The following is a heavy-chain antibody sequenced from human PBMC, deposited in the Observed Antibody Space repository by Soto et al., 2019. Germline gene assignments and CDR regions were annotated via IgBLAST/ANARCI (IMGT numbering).Heavy chain of an antibody. Sequence: QITLKESGPPLVKPTQTLTLTCTFSGFSLSTGRVAVAWIRQPPGKALEWLALIYWDNDKRYSPSLKSRLTITKDTSKNQVVLTMTNMDPVDTATFYCAHTLYYGSGSYYPDYWGQGTLVTVSS. CDR1: GFSLSTGRVA. J-gene: IGHJ4*02. CDR3: AHTLYYGSGSYYPDY. V-gene: IGHV2-5*02. CDR2: IYWDNDK. D-gene: IGHD3-10*01.